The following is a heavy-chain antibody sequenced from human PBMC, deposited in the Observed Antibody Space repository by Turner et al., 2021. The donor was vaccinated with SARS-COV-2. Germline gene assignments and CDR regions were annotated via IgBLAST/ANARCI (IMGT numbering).Heavy chain of an antibody. Sequence: QLQLQESGPGLVKPSETLSLPCPFSGGSISSSSYYWGWIRQPPGKGLEWIGNIYYSGSAYYNPSLKSGVTISVDPSKNQFSLKLTSVTAADTAVYYCARLMDTAMDYYGTDVWGQGTTVTVSS. CDR3: ARLMDTAMDYYGTDV. CDR2: IYYSGSA. D-gene: IGHD5-18*01. V-gene: IGHV4-39*01. J-gene: IGHJ6*02. CDR1: GGSISSSSYY.